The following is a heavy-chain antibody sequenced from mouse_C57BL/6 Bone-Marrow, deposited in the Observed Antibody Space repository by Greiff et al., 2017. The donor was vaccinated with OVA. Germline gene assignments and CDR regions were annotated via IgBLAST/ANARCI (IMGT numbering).Heavy chain of an antibody. CDR2: IYPRDGST. D-gene: IGHD1-1*01. Sequence: VQLQQSGPELVKPGASVQLSCKASGYTFTSYDINWVKQRPGQGLEWIGWIYPRDGSTKYNEKFKGKATLTVDTSSSTAYMELHSLTSEDSAVYFGAREGYYYGSSYWYFDVWGTGTTVTVSS. CDR1: GYTFTSYD. CDR3: AREGYYYGSSYWYFDV. V-gene: IGHV1-85*01. J-gene: IGHJ1*03.